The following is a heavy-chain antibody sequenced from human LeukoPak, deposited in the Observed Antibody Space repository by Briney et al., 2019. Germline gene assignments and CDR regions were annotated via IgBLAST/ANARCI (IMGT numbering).Heavy chain of an antibody. CDR3: ARWYYYDSSGYYSDAFDI. CDR1: GYTFTSYD. Sequence: GASVKVSCKASGYTFTSYDINWVRQATGQGLEWMGWMNPNSGNTGYAQKFQGRVTMTRNTSISTAYMELSSLRSEDTAVYYCARWYYYDSSGYYSDAFDIWGQGTMVTVSS. J-gene: IGHJ3*02. CDR2: MNPNSGNT. V-gene: IGHV1-8*01. D-gene: IGHD3-22*01.